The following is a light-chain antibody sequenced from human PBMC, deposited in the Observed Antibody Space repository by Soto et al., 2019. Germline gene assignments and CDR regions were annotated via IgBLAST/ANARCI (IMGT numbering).Light chain of an antibody. Sequence: QSALTQPASVSGPPGQSITISCTGTSSDVGSNNYVSWYQQHPGRAPKLMIYEVSNRPSGVSNRFSGSKSGNTASLTISGLQTDDEADYYCSSYTGISTYIFGNGTKVTVL. CDR2: EVS. CDR1: SSDVGSNNY. J-gene: IGLJ1*01. V-gene: IGLV2-14*01. CDR3: SSYTGISTYI.